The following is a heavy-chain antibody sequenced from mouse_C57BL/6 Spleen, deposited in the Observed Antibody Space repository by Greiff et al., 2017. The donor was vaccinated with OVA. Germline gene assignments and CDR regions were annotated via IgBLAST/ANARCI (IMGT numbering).Heavy chain of an antibody. CDR1: GFTFSSYA. D-gene: IGHD1-1*01. CDR2: ISSGGDYI. Sequence: EVKLMESGGGLVKPGGSLKLSCAASGFTFSSYAMSWVRQTPEKRLEWVAYISSGGDYIYYADTVKGRFTISRDNARNTLYLQMSSLKSEDTAMYYCTREDYYGSTFDYWGQGTTLTVSS. V-gene: IGHV5-9-1*02. CDR3: TREDYYGSTFDY. J-gene: IGHJ2*01.